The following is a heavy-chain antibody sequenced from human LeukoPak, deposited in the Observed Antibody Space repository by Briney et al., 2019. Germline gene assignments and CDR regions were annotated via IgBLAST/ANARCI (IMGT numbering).Heavy chain of an antibody. CDR3: ASSAGALIDC. V-gene: IGHV3-30*03. D-gene: IGHD6-19*01. J-gene: IGHJ4*02. CDR1: GFTFNKYG. Sequence: PGRSLRLSCIASGFTFNKYGMHWVRQAPGKGLEWVAVRSDDGSAQHYADSVRGRFTISRDNSKNTLSLQMNSLRPEDTAMYFCASSAGALIDCWGQGTLVIVSS. CDR2: RSDDGSAQ.